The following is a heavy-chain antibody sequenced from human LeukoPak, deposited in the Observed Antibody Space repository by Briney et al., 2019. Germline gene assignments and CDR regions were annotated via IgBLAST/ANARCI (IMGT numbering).Heavy chain of an antibody. CDR3: AVPTVVTPFDY. CDR2: IIPILGIA. J-gene: IGHJ4*02. Sequence: GASVKVSCKASGGTFSSYAISWVRQAPGQGLEWMGRIIPILGIANYAQKFQGRVTITADKSTSTAYMELSSLRSEDTAVYYCAVPTVVTPFDYWGQGTLVTVSS. V-gene: IGHV1-69*04. CDR1: GGTFSSYA. D-gene: IGHD4-17*01.